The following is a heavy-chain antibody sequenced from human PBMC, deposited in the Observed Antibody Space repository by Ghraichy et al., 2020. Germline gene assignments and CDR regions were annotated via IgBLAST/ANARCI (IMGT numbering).Heavy chain of an antibody. CDR3: ARGSAWYGDA. J-gene: IGHJ4*02. CDR2: INPSSGGT. CDR1: GYNFTAYY. Sequence: ASEKVSCKTCGYNFTAYYLHWRLQAPGQGLEWMGRINPSSGGTNYAQKFQGRVTMTRDTSISSAYMELSRLRSDDTAVYYCARGSAWYGDAWGQGTLVTVSS. D-gene: IGHD6-13*01. V-gene: IGHV1-2*06.